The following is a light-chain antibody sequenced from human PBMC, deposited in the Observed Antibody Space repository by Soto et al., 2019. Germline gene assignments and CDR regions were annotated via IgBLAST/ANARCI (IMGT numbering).Light chain of an antibody. CDR2: DAS. Sequence: EIVLTQSPATLSLSPGERATLSCRASQSISNNLAWYQQKPGQTPRLLIYDASNRAIGIPARFSGSGSGTDFTLTISSLEPEDFAVYYCQQRSNWFTFGGGTKVDIK. J-gene: IGKJ4*01. CDR3: QQRSNWFT. V-gene: IGKV3-11*01. CDR1: QSISNN.